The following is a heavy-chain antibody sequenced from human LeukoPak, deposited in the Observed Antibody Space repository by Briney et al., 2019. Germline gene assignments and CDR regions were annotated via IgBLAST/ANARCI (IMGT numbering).Heavy chain of an antibody. V-gene: IGHV4-59*08. Sequence: SETLSLTCTVSGDPISSYYWSWIRQPPGKGLEWIGYVYYSGSTSYNPSLKSRVTISVDTSKNQFSLRLSSVTAADTAVYYCARHGLGYSSGSYYLGYWGQGTLVTVSS. CDR1: GDPISSYY. CDR2: VYYSGST. CDR3: ARHGLGYSSGSYYLGY. D-gene: IGHD3-10*01. J-gene: IGHJ4*02.